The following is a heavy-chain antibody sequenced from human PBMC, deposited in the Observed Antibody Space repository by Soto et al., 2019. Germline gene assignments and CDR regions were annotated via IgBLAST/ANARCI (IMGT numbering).Heavy chain of an antibody. J-gene: IGHJ4*02. CDR2: INPSSGST. CDR3: ARDLQLWFRDFDY. Sequence: ASVKVSCKASGYTFTSYYMHWVRQAPGQGLEWMGIINPSSGSTSYAQKFQGRVTMTRDTSTSTAYMELSSLRSEDTAVYYCARDLQLWFRDFDYWGQGTLVTVSS. D-gene: IGHD5-18*01. V-gene: IGHV1-46*01. CDR1: GYTFTSYY.